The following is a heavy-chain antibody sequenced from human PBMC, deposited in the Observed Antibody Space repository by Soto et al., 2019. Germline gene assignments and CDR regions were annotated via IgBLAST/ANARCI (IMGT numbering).Heavy chain of an antibody. D-gene: IGHD3-10*01. Sequence: PGGSLRLSCAASGFTFSSYSMNWVRQAPGKGLEWVSYISSSSSTIYYADSVKGRFTISRDNAKNSLYQQMNSLRAEDTALYYCASPPHLLLWFGEFLYWGQGTLVTVSS. V-gene: IGHV3-48*01. CDR2: ISSSSSTI. CDR3: ASPPHLLLWFGEFLY. J-gene: IGHJ4*02. CDR1: GFTFSSYS.